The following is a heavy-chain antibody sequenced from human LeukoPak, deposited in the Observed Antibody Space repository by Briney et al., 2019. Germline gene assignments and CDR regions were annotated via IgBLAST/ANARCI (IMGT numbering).Heavy chain of an antibody. CDR1: TFTFSSYG. CDR2: IWYDGSNK. V-gene: IGHV3-33*01. D-gene: IGHD4-17*01. Sequence: GGSLRLSCIGSTFTFSSYGMHWVRQAPGKGLEWVAVIWYDGSNKYYADSVKGRFTISRDNSKNTLYLQMNSLRAEDTAVYYCARVGPTVTTSWEGMDVWGQGTTVTVSS. CDR3: ARVGPTVTTSWEGMDV. J-gene: IGHJ6*02.